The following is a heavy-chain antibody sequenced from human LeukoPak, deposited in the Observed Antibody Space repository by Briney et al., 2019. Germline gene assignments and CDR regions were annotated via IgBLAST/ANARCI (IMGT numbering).Heavy chain of an antibody. CDR2: IKSDGRST. V-gene: IGHV3-74*01. J-gene: IGHJ4*02. CDR1: GFTFSSYW. Sequence: GGSLRLSCAASGFTFSSYWMHWVRQVPGKGMVWVSHIKSDGRSTSYADSVKGRFTISRDNAKNTLYLQMNSLRAEDTAVYYCARDRAYGFDYWGQGTLVTVSS. D-gene: IGHD2-21*01. CDR3: ARDRAYGFDY.